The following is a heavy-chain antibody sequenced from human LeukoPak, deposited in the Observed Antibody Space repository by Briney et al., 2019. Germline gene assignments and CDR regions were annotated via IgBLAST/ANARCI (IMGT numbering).Heavy chain of an antibody. D-gene: IGHD3-3*01. CDR2: IKQDGSEK. V-gene: IGHV3-7*01. Sequence: GGSLRLSCAGSGFTFSSYWMHWVRQAPGKGLEWVANIKQDGSEKYYVDSVKGRFTISRDNANKSLYLQMNSLRAEDTAVYYCARDRNTDFWSGYYTNYFDYWGQGTLVTVSS. CDR3: ARDRNTDFWSGYYTNYFDY. CDR1: GFTFSSYW. J-gene: IGHJ4*02.